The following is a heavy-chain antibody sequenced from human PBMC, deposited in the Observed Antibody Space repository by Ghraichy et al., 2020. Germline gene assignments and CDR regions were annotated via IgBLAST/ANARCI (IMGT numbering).Heavy chain of an antibody. V-gene: IGHV4-38-2*01. CDR2: IFHRGST. CDR1: GYSISSDYY. CDR3: ARGLRSTEYFDL. D-gene: IGHD4-17*01. J-gene: IGHJ2*01. Sequence: SETLSLTCAVSGYSISSDYYWGWIRQPPGKGLEWIGNIFHRGSTYYNPSLKSRVTMSVDTSKNQFSLKLSSVTAADTAVYYCARGLRSTEYFDLWGRGTLVTVSS.